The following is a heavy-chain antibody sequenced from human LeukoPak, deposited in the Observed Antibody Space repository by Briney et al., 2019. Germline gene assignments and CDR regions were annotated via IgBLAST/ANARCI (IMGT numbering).Heavy chain of an antibody. CDR2: ISGSGGST. J-gene: IGHJ4*02. Sequence: GGSLRLSCAASGFTFSSYAMSWVRQAPGKGLEWVSAISGSGGSTYYADSVKGRFTISRDNSKNTLYLQMNSLRAEDTAVYYCAKDLHFYDSSGYYVPFDYWGQGTLVTVSS. V-gene: IGHV3-23*01. D-gene: IGHD3-22*01. CDR1: GFTFSSYA. CDR3: AKDLHFYDSSGYYVPFDY.